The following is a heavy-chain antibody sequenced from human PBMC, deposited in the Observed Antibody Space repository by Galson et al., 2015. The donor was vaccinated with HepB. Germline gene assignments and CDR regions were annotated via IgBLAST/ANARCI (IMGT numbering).Heavy chain of an antibody. J-gene: IGHJ5*02. CDR2: IYPGDSDT. Sequence: QSGAEVKKPGESLEISCKGSGYSFTSYWIGWVRQMPGKGLEWMGIIYPGDSDTRYSPSFQVQVTISADKSISTAYLQWSSLKASDTAMYYCARHLYEYSYVENWFDPWGQGTLVTVSS. V-gene: IGHV5-51*01. D-gene: IGHD5-18*01. CDR3: ARHLYEYSYVENWFDP. CDR1: GYSFTSYW.